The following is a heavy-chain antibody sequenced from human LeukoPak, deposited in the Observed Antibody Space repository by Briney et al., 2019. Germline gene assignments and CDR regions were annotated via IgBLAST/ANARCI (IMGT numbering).Heavy chain of an antibody. Sequence: PGGSLRLSCAASGFTFSSYAMSWVRQAPGKGLEWVSAISGSGGSTYYADSVKGRFTISRDNSKNTLYLQMNSLRAEDTAVYYCAKTNTRSSTSCVDYWGQGTLVTVSS. CDR3: AKTNTRSSTSCVDY. CDR2: ISGSGGST. V-gene: IGHV3-23*01. D-gene: IGHD2-2*01. J-gene: IGHJ4*02. CDR1: GFTFSSYA.